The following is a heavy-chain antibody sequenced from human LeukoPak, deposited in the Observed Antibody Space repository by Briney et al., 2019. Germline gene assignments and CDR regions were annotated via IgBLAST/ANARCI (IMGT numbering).Heavy chain of an antibody. CDR1: GFSLSTSGVG. CDR2: IYWNDDK. CDR3: AHRPAIAVAGHYFDY. D-gene: IGHD6-19*01. Sequence: SGPTLVKPTQTLTLTCTFSGFSLSTSGVGVGWIRQPPGKALEWLALIYWNDDKRYSPSLKSRLTITKDTSKNQVVLTMTNMDPVDTATYYCAHRPAIAVAGHYFDYWGQGTLVTVSS. V-gene: IGHV2-5*01. J-gene: IGHJ4*02.